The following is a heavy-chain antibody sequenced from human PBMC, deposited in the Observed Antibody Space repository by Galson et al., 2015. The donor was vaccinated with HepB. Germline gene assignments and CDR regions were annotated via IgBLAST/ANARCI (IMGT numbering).Heavy chain of an antibody. CDR1: GFTVSSNY. J-gene: IGHJ2*01. CDR2: ISSGGST. D-gene: IGHD6-13*01. V-gene: IGHV3-66*01. Sequence: SLRLSCAASGFTVSSNYMSWVRQAPGKGLEWVSVISSGGSTYYADSVTGRFTISRDNSKNTLYLQMNSLRAEDTAVYYCARDGYSSSWYVRYFDLWGRGTLVTVSS. CDR3: ARDGYSSSWYVRYFDL.